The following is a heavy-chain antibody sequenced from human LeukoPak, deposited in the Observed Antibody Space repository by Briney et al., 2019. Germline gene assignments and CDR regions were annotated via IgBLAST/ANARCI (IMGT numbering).Heavy chain of an antibody. Sequence: PLETLSLTCAVYGGSFSGYYWSWIRQPPGKGLEWIGEINHSGSTNYNPSLKSRVTISVDTSKNQFSLKLSSVTAADTAVYYCARGRPYGGYADYWGQGSLVTVSS. CDR1: GGSFSGYY. V-gene: IGHV4-34*01. J-gene: IGHJ4*02. D-gene: IGHD5-12*01. CDR2: INHSGST. CDR3: ARGRPYGGYADY.